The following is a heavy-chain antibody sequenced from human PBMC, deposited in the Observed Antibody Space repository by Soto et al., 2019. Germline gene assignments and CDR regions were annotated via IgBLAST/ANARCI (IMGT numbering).Heavy chain of an antibody. J-gene: IGHJ4*02. D-gene: IGHD2-2*01. V-gene: IGHV4-31*03. Sequence: QVQLQESGPGLVKPSQTLSLTCTVSGGSISSGGYYWSWIRQHPGKGLEWIGYIYYSGSTYYNPSLKSRVTISVDTSKNQFSLKLSSVTAADTAVYYCASLIVVVPAAMHYFDYWGQGTLVTVSS. CDR3: ASLIVVVPAAMHYFDY. CDR1: GGSISSGGYY. CDR2: IYYSGST.